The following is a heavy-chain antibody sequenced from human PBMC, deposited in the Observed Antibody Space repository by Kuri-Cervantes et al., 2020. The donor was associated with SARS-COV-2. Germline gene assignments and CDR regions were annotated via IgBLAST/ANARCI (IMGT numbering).Heavy chain of an antibody. CDR1: GFTFSDYY. Sequence: GESLKISCAASGFTFSDYYMSWIRQAPGKGLEWVSYISSSSSYTNYADSVKGRFTISRDNAKNSLYLQMNSLRAEDTAVYYCARDRGIVETFDYWGQGTLVTVSS. CDR2: ISSSSSYT. V-gene: IGHV3-11*06. CDR3: ARDRGIVETFDY. D-gene: IGHD2/OR15-2a*01. J-gene: IGHJ4*02.